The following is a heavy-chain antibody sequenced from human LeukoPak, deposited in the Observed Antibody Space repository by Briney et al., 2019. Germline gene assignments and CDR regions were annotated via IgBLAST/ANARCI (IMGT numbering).Heavy chain of an antibody. D-gene: IGHD3-3*01. CDR3: ARDFDYYYYYYMDV. J-gene: IGHJ6*03. CDR2: IKQDGSEK. V-gene: IGHV3-7*01. Sequence: PGGSLRPSCAASGFTFSSYWMSWVRQAPGKGLEWVANIKQDGSEKYYVDSVKGRFTISRDNAKNSLYLQMNSLRAEDTAVYYCARDFDYYYYYYMDVWGKGTTVTVSS. CDR1: GFTFSSYW.